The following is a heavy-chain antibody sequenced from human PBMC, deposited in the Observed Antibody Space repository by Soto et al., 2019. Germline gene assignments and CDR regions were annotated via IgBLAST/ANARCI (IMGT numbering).Heavy chain of an antibody. V-gene: IGHV4-31*03. CDR3: ARDYDSSGYAFDY. CDR2: IYYSGST. CDR1: GGSISSGGYY. J-gene: IGHJ4*02. D-gene: IGHD3-22*01. Sequence: QVQLQESGPGLVKPSQTLSLTCTVSGGSISSGGYYWSWLRQHPGKGLEWIGYIYYSGSTYYNPSLKSRVSISVDTSKNQFSLKLSSVTAADTAVYYCARDYDSSGYAFDYWGQGTLVTVSS.